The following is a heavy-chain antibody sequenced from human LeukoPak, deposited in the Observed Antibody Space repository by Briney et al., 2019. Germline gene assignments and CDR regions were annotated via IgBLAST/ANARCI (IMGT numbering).Heavy chain of an antibody. CDR2: IYYSGST. CDR3: ARARTSGYYYDGMVYYFDY. V-gene: IGHV4-39*07. J-gene: IGHJ4*02. Sequence: PSETLSLTCTVSGGSISSSSYYWGWIRQPPGKGLEWIGSIYYSGSTYYNPSLKSRVTISVDTSKNQFSLKLSSVTAADTAVYYCARARTSGYYYDGMVYYFDYWGQGTLVTVSS. CDR1: GGSISSSSYY. D-gene: IGHD3-22*01.